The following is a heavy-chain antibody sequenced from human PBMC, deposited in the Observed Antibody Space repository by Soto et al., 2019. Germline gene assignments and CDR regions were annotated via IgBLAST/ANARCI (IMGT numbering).Heavy chain of an antibody. CDR3: AAGGYYYDSSGYSGHYYYYGMDV. CDR2: IYYSGST. V-gene: IGHV4-59*01. Sequence: SETLSLTCTVSGGSIISYYWSWIRQPPWKGLEWIGYIYYSGSTNYNPSLKSRVTISVDTSKNQFSLKLSSVTAADTAVYYCAAGGYYYDSSGYSGHYYYYGMDVWGQGTTVTV. CDR1: GGSIISYY. D-gene: IGHD3-22*01. J-gene: IGHJ6*02.